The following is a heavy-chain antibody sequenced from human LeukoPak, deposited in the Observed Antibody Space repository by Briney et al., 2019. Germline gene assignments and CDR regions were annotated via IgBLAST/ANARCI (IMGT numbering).Heavy chain of an antibody. V-gene: IGHV4-59*01. Sequence: SETLSLTCTVSGDSINSYYWSWLRQPPGKGLEWIGYIYNIGSTKYNPSLKSRVTISEDTSKNQISLKLSSVTAADTAVYYCARAWFYLDSDGYKGWLDPWGQGTLVTVSS. CDR2: IYNIGST. D-gene: IGHD5-24*01. CDR3: ARAWFYLDSDGYKGWLDP. J-gene: IGHJ5*02. CDR1: GDSINSYY.